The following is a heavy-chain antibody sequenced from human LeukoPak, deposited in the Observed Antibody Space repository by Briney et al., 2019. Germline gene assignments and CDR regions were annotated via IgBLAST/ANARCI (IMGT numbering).Heavy chain of an antibody. J-gene: IGHJ4*02. CDR2: ISYDGSNK. Sequence: GGSLRLSCAASGFTFSSYAMHWVRQAPGKGLEWVAVISYDGSNKYYADSVKGRFTISRDNSKNTLYLQMNSLRAEDTAVYYCARDQSYVLDYWGQGTLVTDSS. D-gene: IGHD1-26*01. V-gene: IGHV3-30-3*01. CDR1: GFTFSSYA. CDR3: ARDQSYVLDY.